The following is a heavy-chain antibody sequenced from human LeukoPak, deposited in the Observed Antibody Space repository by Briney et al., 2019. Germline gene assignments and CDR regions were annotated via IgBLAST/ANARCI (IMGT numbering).Heavy chain of an antibody. V-gene: IGHV3-7*01. CDR2: IKQDGSEK. D-gene: IGHD6-19*01. Sequence: GGSLRLSCAAPGFTFSNYWMSWVRQAPGKGLEWVANIKQDGSEKYYVDSVKGRFTISRDNAKNSLYLQMNSLRAEDTAVYYCARESGWYSFDYWGQGTLVTVSS. CDR3: ARESGWYSFDY. CDR1: GFTFSNYW. J-gene: IGHJ4*02.